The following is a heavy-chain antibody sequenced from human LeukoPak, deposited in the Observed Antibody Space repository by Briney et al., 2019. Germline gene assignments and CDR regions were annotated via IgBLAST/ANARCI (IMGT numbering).Heavy chain of an antibody. J-gene: IGHJ4*02. CDR2: ISGSGGST. Sequence: GGSLRLSCAASGFTFSSYAMSWVRQAPGKGLEWVSAISGSGGSTYYADSVKGRFTISRDNSKNTLYLQMDSLRAEDTAVYYCAKEPNYDILTGYYDYWGQGTLVTVSS. CDR1: GFTFSSYA. CDR3: AKEPNYDILTGYYDY. D-gene: IGHD3-9*01. V-gene: IGHV3-23*01.